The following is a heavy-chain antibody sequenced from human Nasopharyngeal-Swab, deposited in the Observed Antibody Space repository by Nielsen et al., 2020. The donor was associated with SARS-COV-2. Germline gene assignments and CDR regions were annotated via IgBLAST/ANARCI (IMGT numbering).Heavy chain of an antibody. Sequence: GESLKISCAASGFTFSDYYMSWIRQAPGKGLEWVSYISSSSSYTNYADSVEGRFTISRDNAKNSLYLQMNSLRAEDTAVYYCARVSPPLLTGPYYYYGMDVWGQGTTVTVSS. V-gene: IGHV3-11*06. CDR1: GFTFSDYY. CDR2: ISSSSSYT. CDR3: ARVSPPLLTGPYYYYGMDV. J-gene: IGHJ6*02. D-gene: IGHD3-9*01.